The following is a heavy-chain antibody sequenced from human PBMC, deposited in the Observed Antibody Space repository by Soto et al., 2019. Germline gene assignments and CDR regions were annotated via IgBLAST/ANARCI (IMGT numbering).Heavy chain of an antibody. J-gene: IGHJ4*02. CDR1: GFTFSSYA. V-gene: IGHV3-23*01. D-gene: IGHD3-22*01. CDR2: ISGSGGST. Sequence: LRLSCAASGFTFSSYAMSWVRQAPGKGLEWVSAISGSGGSTYYADSVKGRFTISRDNSKNTLYLQMNSLRAEDTAVYYCATSRPSITMIVVVITHALDYWGQGTLVTVSS. CDR3: ATSRPSITMIVVVITHALDY.